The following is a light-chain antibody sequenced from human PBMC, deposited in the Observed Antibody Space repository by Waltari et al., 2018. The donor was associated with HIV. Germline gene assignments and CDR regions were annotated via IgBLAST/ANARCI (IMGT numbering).Light chain of an antibody. V-gene: IGLV3-25*03. CDR3: QSVDSSRIWV. J-gene: IGLJ3*02. CDR1: ALANQP. Sequence: SYELTQPPSASVSPGQTARITCSGDALANQPPYWFQQKPGQAPVLFIYKDSERPSGIPARFSGSRSGTTVMLTISGVQAEDEADYYCQSVDSSRIWVFGGGTKLTVL. CDR2: KDS.